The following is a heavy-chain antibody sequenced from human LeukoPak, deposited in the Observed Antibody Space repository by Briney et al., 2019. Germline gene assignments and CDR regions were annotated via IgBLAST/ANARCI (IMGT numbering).Heavy chain of an antibody. D-gene: IGHD3-22*01. CDR2: ITGSGGST. Sequence: GGSLRLSCAASGFTFSIHGMNWVRQGPGKGLEWVSGITGSGGSTYYADSVKGRFTISRDNSKNTVYLQMNSLRAEDTAVYYCARDLSLIALTDWGQGTLVTVSS. V-gene: IGHV3-23*01. J-gene: IGHJ4*02. CDR3: ARDLSLIALTD. CDR1: GFTFSIHG.